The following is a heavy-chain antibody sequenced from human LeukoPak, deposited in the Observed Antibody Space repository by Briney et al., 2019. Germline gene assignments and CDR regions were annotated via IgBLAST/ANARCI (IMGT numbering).Heavy chain of an antibody. Sequence: PGGSLRLSCGASGFTSGLTFGNYAMSWVRQAPGKGLEWVATIGGVGGDTYYADSVKGRFTISRDNSKNTLYLQMNSLRAEDTAVYYCARDQWYDQAALDLWGQGTMVSVVS. CDR1: GFTSGLTFGNYA. D-gene: IGHD2-15*01. V-gene: IGHV3-23*01. J-gene: IGHJ3*01. CDR2: IGGVGGDT. CDR3: ARDQWYDQAALDL.